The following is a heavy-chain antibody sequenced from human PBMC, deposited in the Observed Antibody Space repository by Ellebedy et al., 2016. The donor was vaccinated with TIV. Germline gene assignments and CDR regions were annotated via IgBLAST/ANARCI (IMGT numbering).Heavy chain of an antibody. CDR1: GYTLTSYF. D-gene: IGHD3-22*01. CDR2: INPSGGSS. V-gene: IGHV1-46*01. Sequence: ASVKVSCKASGYTLTSYFIYWVRQAPGQGLEWMGIINPSGGSSNYAQKFQGRVTMTRDTSTSTVYMQLSSLRSEDTAVYYCARGDNYYYDSSGYYYSYWGQGTLVTVSS. CDR3: ARGDNYYYDSSGYYYSY. J-gene: IGHJ4*02.